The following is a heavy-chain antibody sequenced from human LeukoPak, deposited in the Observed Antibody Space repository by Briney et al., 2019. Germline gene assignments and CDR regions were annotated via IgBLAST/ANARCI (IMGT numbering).Heavy chain of an antibody. Sequence: GESLQISFKASGYSFTSYWIAWVRQLPGKGLEWMGIIWPLDSEVRYSPSFQGQVTISVDKSSSTAYLQWSRLQASDTAVYYCARHGKYSSGSHYFDDWGQGILVTVSS. CDR1: GYSFTSYW. CDR3: ARHGKYSSGSHYFDD. J-gene: IGHJ4*02. V-gene: IGHV5-51*01. D-gene: IGHD6-19*01. CDR2: IWPLDSEV.